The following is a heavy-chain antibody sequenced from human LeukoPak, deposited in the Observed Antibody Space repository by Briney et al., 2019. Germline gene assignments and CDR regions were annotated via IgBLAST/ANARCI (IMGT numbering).Heavy chain of an antibody. Sequence: GGSLRLSCAASGFTFSSYVMTWVRQAPGKGLEWVSAISGSGSITEYADSVKGRFTISRDNSKNTLYLQMNSLRAEDTAVYYCAKGNLPIIAAAGLFDYWGQGTLVTVSS. J-gene: IGHJ4*02. D-gene: IGHD6-13*01. CDR2: ISGSGSIT. V-gene: IGHV3-23*01. CDR1: GFTFSSYV. CDR3: AKGNLPIIAAAGLFDY.